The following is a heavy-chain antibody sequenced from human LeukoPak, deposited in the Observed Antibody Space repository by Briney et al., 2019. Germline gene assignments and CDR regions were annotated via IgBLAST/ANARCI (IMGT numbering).Heavy chain of an antibody. CDR1: GATFSSYA. D-gene: IGHD3/OR15-3a*01. Sequence: ALVKVSCKASGATFSSYAISWVRQAPGQGLEWMGGIIPIFGTANYAQKFQGRVTITTDESTSTAYMELSSLRSEDTAVYYCARGGLGRYFDYWGQGTLVTVSS. CDR2: IIPIFGTA. J-gene: IGHJ4*02. V-gene: IGHV1-69*05. CDR3: ARGGLGRYFDY.